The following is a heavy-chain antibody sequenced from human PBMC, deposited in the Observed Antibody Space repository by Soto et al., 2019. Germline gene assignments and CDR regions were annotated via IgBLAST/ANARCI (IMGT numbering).Heavy chain of an antibody. CDR1: GCTFTNYD. V-gene: IGHV1-8*01. J-gene: IGHJ4*02. D-gene: IGHD6-19*01. CDR2: MNPTNGNT. Sequence: GASAKVSCKASGCTFTNYDVNWVRQATVQGLEWMGWMNPTNGNTGSAQKFQGRLTMTRNTSITTAYMELSSLRSEDTAVYYCVRLGDISVAGTIDYWGQGTLVNVSS. CDR3: VRLGDISVAGTIDY.